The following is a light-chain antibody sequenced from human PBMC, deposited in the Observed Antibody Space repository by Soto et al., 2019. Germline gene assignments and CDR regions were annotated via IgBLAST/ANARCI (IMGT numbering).Light chain of an antibody. CDR2: DAS. CDR1: QSVSSN. V-gene: IGKV3-15*01. CDR3: QQYNNWPRT. J-gene: IGKJ1*01. Sequence: EIVLTQSHGTLSLSRGERATLSCRTSQSVSSNYLAWYQQKPGQAPRLLIYDASYRATGVPARFSGSGFGTEFTLTISSLQSEDFAVYYCQQYNNWPRTFGQGTKVDIK.